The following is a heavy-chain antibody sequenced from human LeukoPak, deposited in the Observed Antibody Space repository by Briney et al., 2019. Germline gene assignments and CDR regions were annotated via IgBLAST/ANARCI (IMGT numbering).Heavy chain of an antibody. J-gene: IGHJ5*02. CDR2: INHSGST. D-gene: IGHD6-19*01. CDR1: GGSFSGYY. CDR3: ARGALYSSGWYLAP. V-gene: IGHV4-34*01. Sequence: SETLSLTCAVYGGSFSGYYWSWIRQPPGKGLEWIGEINHSGSTNYNPSLKSRVTISVDTSKNQFSLKLCSVTAADTAVYYCARGALYSSGWYLAPWGQGTLVTVSS.